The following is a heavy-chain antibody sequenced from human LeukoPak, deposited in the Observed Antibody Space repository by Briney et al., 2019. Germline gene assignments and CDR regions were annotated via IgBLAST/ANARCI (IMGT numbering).Heavy chain of an antibody. J-gene: IGHJ4*02. CDR1: GGSISSYY. D-gene: IGHD3-9*01. V-gene: IGHV4-30-4*01. CDR3: ASSTISETDY. Sequence: SETLSLTCTVSGGSISSYYWSWIRQPPGKGLEWIGYIYYSGSTYYNPSLKSRVTISVDTSKNQFSLKLSSVTAADTAVYYCASSTISETDYWGQGTLVTVSS. CDR2: IYYSGST.